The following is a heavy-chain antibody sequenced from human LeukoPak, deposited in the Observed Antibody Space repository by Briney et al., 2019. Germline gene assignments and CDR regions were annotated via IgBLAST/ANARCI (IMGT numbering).Heavy chain of an antibody. Sequence: SETLSLTCAVSGGSISSSNYYWGWIRQPPGRGLEWIGSIYYSGNTYYNPSLKSRVTISVDTSKNQFSLKLSSVTATDTAVYYCARRRAGRDWFDPWDQGTLVTVSS. D-gene: IGHD6-19*01. CDR1: GGSISSSNYY. V-gene: IGHV4-39*01. CDR2: IYYSGNT. J-gene: IGHJ5*02. CDR3: ARRRAGRDWFDP.